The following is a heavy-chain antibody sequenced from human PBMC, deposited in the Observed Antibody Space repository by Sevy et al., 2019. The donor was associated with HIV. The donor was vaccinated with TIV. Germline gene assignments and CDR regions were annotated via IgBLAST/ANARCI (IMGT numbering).Heavy chain of an antibody. Sequence: GGSLRLSCAASGFTFSMYAMSWVRQAPGKGLEWVSGMTDGYGSTKDADSAGGGGNTHYADSVKGRFTISRDNFKNTXYLQMNSLRAEDTAVYYCAIFYSYGSGIDYNGMDVRGQGTTVTVSS. V-gene: IGHV3-23*01. CDR1: GFTFSMYA. CDR3: AIFYSYGSGIDYNGMDV. CDR2: MTDGYGSTKDADSAGGGGNT. D-gene: IGHD3-10*01. J-gene: IGHJ6*02.